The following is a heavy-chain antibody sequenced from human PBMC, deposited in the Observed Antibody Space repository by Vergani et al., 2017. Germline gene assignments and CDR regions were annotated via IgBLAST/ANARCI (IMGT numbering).Heavy chain of an antibody. CDR1: GASIRSSNYY. CDR2: NYYSGST. V-gene: IGHV4-39*01. Sequence: QLQLQESGPGLVKPSATLSLTCSVSGASIRSSNYYWGWIRQPPGKGLEWTACNYYSGSTYYNPSLKSRVTISVDTSKNQFSLKLSSVTAADTPVYFCARHSTVEWLVKLGWIDPWGQGILVTVSS. CDR3: ARHSTVEWLVKLGWIDP. J-gene: IGHJ5*02. D-gene: IGHD6-19*01.